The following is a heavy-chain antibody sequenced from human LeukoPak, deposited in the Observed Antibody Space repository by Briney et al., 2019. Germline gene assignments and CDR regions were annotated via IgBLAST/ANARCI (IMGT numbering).Heavy chain of an antibody. Sequence: SETLSLTCTVSGGSISRYYWSWIRRPPGKGLEWIGYLYYSGSTNYNPSLKSRVTISVDTSKSQFSLKLSSVTAADTAVYYCARHWIGGGDYPFDCWGQGTLVTVSS. V-gene: IGHV4-59*08. CDR1: GGSISRYY. J-gene: IGHJ4*02. CDR2: LYYSGST. CDR3: ARHWIGGGDYPFDC. D-gene: IGHD2-21*02.